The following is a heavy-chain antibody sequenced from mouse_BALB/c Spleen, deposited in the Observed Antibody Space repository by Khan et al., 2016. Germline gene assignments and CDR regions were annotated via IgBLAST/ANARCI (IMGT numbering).Heavy chain of an antibody. Sequence: EVKLEESGPGLVKPSQSLSLTCTVTGYSITSDYAWNWIRQFPGNKLEWMGYISYSGSTSYNPSLKSRISITRDTSKNQFFLQLNSVTTEDTATYYCARSFITTVVEFPFAYWGQGTLVTVSA. CDR3: ARSFITTVVEFPFAY. CDR1: GYSITSDYA. D-gene: IGHD1-1*01. CDR2: ISYSGST. V-gene: IGHV3-2*02. J-gene: IGHJ3*01.